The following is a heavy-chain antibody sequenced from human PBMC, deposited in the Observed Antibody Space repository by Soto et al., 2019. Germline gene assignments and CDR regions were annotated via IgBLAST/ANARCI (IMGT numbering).Heavy chain of an antibody. D-gene: IGHD1-7*01. Sequence: ASVKVSCKASGYTFTGYYMHWLRQSPGQGLEWMGWINPNSGGTNYAQKFQGWVTMTRDTSISTAYMELSRLRSDDTAVYYCARDLASYNWNYRFAFDIWGQGTMVTVSS. CDR1: GYTFTGYY. J-gene: IGHJ3*02. V-gene: IGHV1-2*04. CDR2: INPNSGGT. CDR3: ARDLASYNWNYRFAFDI.